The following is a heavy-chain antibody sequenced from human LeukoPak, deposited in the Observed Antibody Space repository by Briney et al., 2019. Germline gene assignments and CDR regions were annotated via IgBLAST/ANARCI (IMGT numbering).Heavy chain of an antibody. CDR2: IKQDGSEK. J-gene: IGHJ4*02. V-gene: IGHV3-7*01. CDR3: ASLSSGSLIDY. Sequence: GGSLRLSCAASGFTFSSYWMNWVRQAPGKGLEWVANIKQDGSEKYYVDSVKGRFTISRDNAKNSLYLQMNSLRAEDTAVYYCASLSSGSLIDYWGQGTLVTVSS. D-gene: IGHD6-19*01. CDR1: GFTFSSYW.